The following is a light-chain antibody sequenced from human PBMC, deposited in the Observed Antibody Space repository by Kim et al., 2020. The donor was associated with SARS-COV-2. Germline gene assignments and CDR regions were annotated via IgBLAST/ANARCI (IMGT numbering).Light chain of an antibody. CDR3: QVWDNDDHLV. V-gene: IGLV3-21*04. Sequence: SYELTQPPSVSVAPGETARITCGGNNIESKSVNWYRQGPGQAPLMVIYYDSDRPAGIPDRLSGSNSGNTATLTISRAEAGDEDDYYCQVWDNDDHLVFGGGPQLTVL. CDR2: YDS. CDR1: NIESKS. J-gene: IGLJ2*01.